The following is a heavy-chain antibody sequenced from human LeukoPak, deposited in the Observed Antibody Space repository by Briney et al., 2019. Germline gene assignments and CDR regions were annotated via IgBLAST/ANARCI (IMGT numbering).Heavy chain of an antibody. J-gene: IGHJ6*03. CDR3: AKAYDFWSGYDYYMDV. Sequence: GGSLRLSCTASGFTFSSYAMSWVRQAPGKGLEWVSAISGSGGSTYYADSVKGRFTISRDNSKNTLYLQMNSLRAEDTAVYYCAKAYDFWSGYDYYMDVWGKGTTVTVSS. CDR2: ISGSGGST. CDR1: GFTFSSYA. D-gene: IGHD3-3*01. V-gene: IGHV3-23*01.